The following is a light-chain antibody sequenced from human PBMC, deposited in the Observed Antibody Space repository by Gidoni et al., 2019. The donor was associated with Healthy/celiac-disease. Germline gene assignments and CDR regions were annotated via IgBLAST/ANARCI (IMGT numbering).Light chain of an antibody. Sequence: QSVLTKPPSVSGAPGQQVTISCTGSSSNIGAGYDVHWYQQVPGTAPKLLIYGNSNRPSGVPDRFSGSKSGTSASLAITGLQAEDEADYYCQSYDSSLSGVVFGGGTKLTVL. CDR1: SSNIGAGYD. V-gene: IGLV1-40*01. CDR2: GNS. CDR3: QSYDSSLSGVV. J-gene: IGLJ2*01.